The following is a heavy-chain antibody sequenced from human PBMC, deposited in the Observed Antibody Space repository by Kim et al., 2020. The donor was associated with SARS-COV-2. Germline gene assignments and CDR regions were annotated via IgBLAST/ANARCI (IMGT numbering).Heavy chain of an antibody. CDR1: GFTFSDYY. J-gene: IGHJ6*02. Sequence: GGSLRLSCAASGFTFSDYYMSWIRQAPGKGLEWVSYISSSGSTIYYADSVKGRFTISRDNAKNSLYLQMNSLRAEDTAVYYCARDRSCSSTSCYGGVSDGMDVWGQGTTVTVSS. CDR2: ISSSGSTI. CDR3: ARDRSCSSTSCYGGVSDGMDV. D-gene: IGHD2-2*01. V-gene: IGHV3-11*01.